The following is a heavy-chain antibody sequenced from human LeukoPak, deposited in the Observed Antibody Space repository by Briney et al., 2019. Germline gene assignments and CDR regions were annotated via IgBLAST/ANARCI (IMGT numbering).Heavy chain of an antibody. D-gene: IGHD5-18*01. CDR2: ISRSGSTI. J-gene: IGHJ4*02. CDR1: GFTFSSYE. V-gene: IGHV3-48*03. Sequence: GGTLRLSCAASGFTFSSYEMNWVRQAPGKGLEWVSYISRSGSTIYYADVVKGRFTISRDNAKNSLYLQMTSLGGEDTAVYYCARDLAMVHFDYWGQGTLVTVSS. CDR3: ARDLAMVHFDY.